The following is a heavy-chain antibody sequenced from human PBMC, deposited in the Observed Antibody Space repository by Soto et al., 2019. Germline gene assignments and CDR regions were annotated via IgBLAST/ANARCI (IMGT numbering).Heavy chain of an antibody. D-gene: IGHD2-2*01. Sequence: QVQLQQWGAGLLKPSETLSLTCAVYGGSFSGYYWSWIRQSPGKGLEWIGEISHSGSTIYNLPLESRVTISADTSKNQFSLRLSSVTAADTALYYCARYCRSATCYGVFDYWGQGTLVTVSS. CDR1: GGSFSGYY. CDR3: ARYCRSATCYGVFDY. V-gene: IGHV4-34*01. J-gene: IGHJ4*02. CDR2: ISHSGST.